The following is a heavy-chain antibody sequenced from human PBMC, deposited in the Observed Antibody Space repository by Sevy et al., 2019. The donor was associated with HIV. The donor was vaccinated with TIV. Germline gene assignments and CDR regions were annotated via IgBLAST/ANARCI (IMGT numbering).Heavy chain of an antibody. J-gene: IGHJ6*02. V-gene: IGHV3-15*01. CDR1: GFTFSYAW. D-gene: IGHD2-8*02. CDR2: IKAKSDGGTI. CDR3: NTDPIIVLLVTDGMDV. Sequence: GGSLRLSCAASGFTFSYAWMSWVRQAPGKGLEWVGRIKAKSDGGTIDYAAPVKGRFTISRNDSKNTQYLQMNSLKTEDTDIYCCNTDPIIVLLVTDGMDVWGQGTTVTVSS.